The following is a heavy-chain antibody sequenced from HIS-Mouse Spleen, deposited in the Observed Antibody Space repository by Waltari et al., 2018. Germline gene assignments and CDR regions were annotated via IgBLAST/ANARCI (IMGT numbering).Heavy chain of an antibody. CDR2: IYYSGST. CDR1: GGSISSSSYY. D-gene: IGHD6-6*01. CDR3: ARDPRRIAARPGAFDI. V-gene: IGHV4-39*07. J-gene: IGHJ3*02. Sequence: QLQLQESGPGLVKPSETLSLTCTVSGGSISSSSYYWGWIRQPPGKGVEWIGSIYYSGSTYYNPSLKSRVTISVDTSKNQFSLKLSSVTAADTAVYYCARDPRRIAARPGAFDIWGQGTMVTVSS.